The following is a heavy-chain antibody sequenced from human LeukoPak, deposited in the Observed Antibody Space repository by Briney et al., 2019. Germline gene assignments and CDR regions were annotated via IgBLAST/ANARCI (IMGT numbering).Heavy chain of an antibody. Sequence: PGGSLRLSCAASGFAFSRHWMSWVRQAPGKGLEWVANMKEDGSQIYYVDPVKGRFSISRDNANNLVYLQMNSLRVEDTAVYYCARDPEGGACDYWGQGTLVTVSS. D-gene: IGHD1-26*01. CDR1: GFAFSRHW. J-gene: IGHJ4*02. CDR2: MKEDGSQI. V-gene: IGHV3-7*01. CDR3: ARDPEGGACDY.